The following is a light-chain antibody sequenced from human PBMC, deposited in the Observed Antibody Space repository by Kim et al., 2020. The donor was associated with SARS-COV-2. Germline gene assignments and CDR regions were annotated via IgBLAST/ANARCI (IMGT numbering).Light chain of an antibody. CDR1: TGAVTSSYY. CDR3: LLYFGGAQHYV. J-gene: IGLJ1*01. Sequence: GTVTLTCSYSTGAVTSSYYPNWFQQRPGQAPRSLIYSTNNKHSWTPARFSGSLLGGKAALTLSGAQPEDEADYYCLLYFGGAQHYVFGTGTKVTVL. CDR2: STN. V-gene: IGLV7-43*01.